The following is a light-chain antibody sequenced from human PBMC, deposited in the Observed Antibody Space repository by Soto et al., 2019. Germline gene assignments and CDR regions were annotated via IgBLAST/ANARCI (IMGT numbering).Light chain of an antibody. CDR2: DVS. Sequence: QSALTQPRSVSGSPGQSVTISCTGTSSDVGGYNYVSWYQQHPGKAPKLMIYDVSKRPSGVPDRFFGSKSGNTASLTISGLQAEDEADYYCCSYAGSYTGVFGGGTQLTVL. J-gene: IGLJ3*02. V-gene: IGLV2-11*01. CDR3: CSYAGSYTGV. CDR1: SSDVGGYNY.